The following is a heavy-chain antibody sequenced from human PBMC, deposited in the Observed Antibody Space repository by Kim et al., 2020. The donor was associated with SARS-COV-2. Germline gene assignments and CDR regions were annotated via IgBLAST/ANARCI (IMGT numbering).Heavy chain of an antibody. V-gene: IGHV4-34*01. CDR1: GGSFSGYY. CDR2: INHSGST. CDR3: ARGQYGGGFDY. J-gene: IGHJ4*02. D-gene: IGHD2-2*01. Sequence: SETLSLTCAVYGGSFSGYYWSWIRQPPGKGLEWIGEINHSGSTNYNPSLKSRVTISVDTSKNQFSLKLSSVTAADTAVYYCARGQYGGGFDYWGQGTLVT.